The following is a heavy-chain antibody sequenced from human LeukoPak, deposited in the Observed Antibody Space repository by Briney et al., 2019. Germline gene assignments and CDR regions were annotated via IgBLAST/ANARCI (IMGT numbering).Heavy chain of an antibody. D-gene: IGHD5-12*01. V-gene: IGHV4-34*01. CDR2: INHSGST. CDR3: ARGTVATIGFDY. Sequence: SETLSLTCAVYGGSFSVYYWSWIRQPPGKGLEWIGEINHSGSTNYNPSLKSRVTISVDTSKNQFSLKLSSVTAADTAVYYCARGTVATIGFDYWGQGTLVTVSS. CDR1: GGSFSVYY. J-gene: IGHJ4*02.